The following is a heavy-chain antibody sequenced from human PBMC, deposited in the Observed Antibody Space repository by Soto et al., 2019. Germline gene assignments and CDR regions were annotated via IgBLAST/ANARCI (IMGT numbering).Heavy chain of an antibody. CDR3: ARVAVSVAQPYNWFEP. CDR2: INPSYGNT. Sequence: SVEFSCNAAGYTFITYYIHWVRQATAQGLQWMGIINPSYGNTNFAQNFQGTVTMSRDTSTSTVYMELSGLTPEDAGVYYCARVAVSVAQPYNWFEPWGQGTHVTVSS. V-gene: IGHV1-46*01. D-gene: IGHD2-21*01. J-gene: IGHJ5*02. CDR1: GYTFITYY.